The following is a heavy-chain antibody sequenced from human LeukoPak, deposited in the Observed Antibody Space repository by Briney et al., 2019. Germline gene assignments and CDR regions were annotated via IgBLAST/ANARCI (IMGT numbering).Heavy chain of an antibody. CDR3: ARSGIAARPPDAFDI. Sequence: ASVKVSCKASGYTLTSYYMHWVRQAPGQGLEWMGWINPNSGGTNYAQKFQGRVTMTRDTSISTAYMELSRLRSDDTAVYYCARSGIAARPPDAFDIWGQGTMVTVSS. J-gene: IGHJ3*02. V-gene: IGHV1-2*02. CDR1: GYTLTSYY. CDR2: INPNSGGT. D-gene: IGHD6-6*01.